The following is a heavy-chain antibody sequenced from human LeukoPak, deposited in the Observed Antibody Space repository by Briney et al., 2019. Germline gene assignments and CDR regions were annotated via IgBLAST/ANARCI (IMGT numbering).Heavy chain of an antibody. Sequence: PGGSLRLSCAASGFTVSSNYMSWVRQAPGKGLEWVSVIYSGGSTYYADSVKGRFTISRDNSKNTLYLQMNSLRAEDTAVYYCACEVRGPNRNWYYYGMDVWGQGTTVTVSS. CDR2: IYSGGST. CDR1: GFTVSSNY. D-gene: IGHD3-10*01. CDR3: ACEVRGPNRNWYYYGMDV. V-gene: IGHV3-66*01. J-gene: IGHJ6*02.